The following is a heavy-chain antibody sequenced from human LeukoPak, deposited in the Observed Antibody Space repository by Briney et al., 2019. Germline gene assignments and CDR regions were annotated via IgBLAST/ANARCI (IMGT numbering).Heavy chain of an antibody. CDR3: ARDYYDSSGYSLFAFDI. J-gene: IGHJ3*02. V-gene: IGHV6-1*01. CDR1: GDSVSSNSAA. CDR2: TYYRSKWYN. Sequence: SQTLSLTCAISGDSVSSNSAAWNWISQSPSRGLEGLGRTYYRSKWYNDYAVSVKSRITINPDTSKNQFSLQLNSVTPEDTAVYYCARDYYDSSGYSLFAFDIWGQGTMVTVSS. D-gene: IGHD3-22*01.